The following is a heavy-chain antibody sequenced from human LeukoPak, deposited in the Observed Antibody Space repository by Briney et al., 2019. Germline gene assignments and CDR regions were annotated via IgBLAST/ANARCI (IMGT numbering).Heavy chain of an antibody. CDR1: GFNFSTYS. J-gene: IGHJ3*02. Sequence: PRGSLRLSCAASGFNFSTYSMNWVRQAPGKGLEWVSYISTSTSTIYYADSVKGRFTISRDNAKKSLYLQMNSLRAEDSALYYCARDYRSSSGRAFDIWGQGTMVTVSS. CDR3: ARDYRSSSGRAFDI. D-gene: IGHD6-13*01. CDR2: ISTSTSTI. V-gene: IGHV3-48*04.